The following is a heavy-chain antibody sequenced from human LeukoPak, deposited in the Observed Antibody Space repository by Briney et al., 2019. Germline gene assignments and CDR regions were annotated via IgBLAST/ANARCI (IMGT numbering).Heavy chain of an antibody. CDR2: ISYDGSNK. CDR3: AKELVNGWNYGTEDAFDI. CDR1: GFTFSSYG. J-gene: IGHJ3*02. V-gene: IGHV3-30*18. Sequence: GGSLRLSCAASGFTFSSYGMHWVRQAPGKGLEWVAVISYDGSNKYYADSVKGRFTIPRDNSKNTLYLQMNSLRAEDTAVYYCAKELVNGWNYGTEDAFDIWGQGTMVTVSS. D-gene: IGHD1-7*01.